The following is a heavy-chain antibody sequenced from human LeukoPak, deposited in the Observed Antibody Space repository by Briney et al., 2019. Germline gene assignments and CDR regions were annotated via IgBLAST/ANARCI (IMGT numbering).Heavy chain of an antibody. CDR2: IIPIFGTA. CDR1: GGTFSSYT. J-gene: IGHJ4*02. V-gene: IGHV1-69*13. Sequence: GASVKVSCKASGGTFSSYTISWVRQAPGQGLEWMGGIIPIFGTANYAQKFQGRVTITADESTSTAYMELSSLRSEDTAVYYCARGETITRGFDYWGQGTLVTVSS. CDR3: ARGETITRGFDY. D-gene: IGHD5-24*01.